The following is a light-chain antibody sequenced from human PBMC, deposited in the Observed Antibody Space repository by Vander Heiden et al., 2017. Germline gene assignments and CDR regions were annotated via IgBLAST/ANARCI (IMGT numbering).Light chain of an antibody. V-gene: IGKV3-11*01. CDR2: DAS. CDR1: QSVSSY. CDR3: QQRSNWPLT. J-gene: IGKJ4*01. Sequence: DIVLTQSPATLALSPGEGATLSCKASQSVSSYLAWYQQKPGQAPRLLIYDASNRATGIPARISGSGSGTDFTLTISSLEPEDFAVYYCQQRSNWPLTFGGGTKVEIK.